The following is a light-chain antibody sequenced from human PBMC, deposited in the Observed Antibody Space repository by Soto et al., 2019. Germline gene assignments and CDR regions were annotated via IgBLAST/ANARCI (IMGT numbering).Light chain of an antibody. Sequence: EIVMTPSPATLSVSPGERATLSCRASQSVGSNLAWCQQKPGQAPRLLIYGASNRATGIPARFSGSGSGTEFTLTISSLQSEDFAVYYCQQYNKWPPRTFGQGTKVDIK. J-gene: IGKJ1*01. V-gene: IGKV3-15*01. CDR2: GAS. CDR1: QSVGSN. CDR3: QQYNKWPPRT.